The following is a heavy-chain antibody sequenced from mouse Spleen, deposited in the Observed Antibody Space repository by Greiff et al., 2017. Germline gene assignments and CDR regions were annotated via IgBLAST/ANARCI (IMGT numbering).Heavy chain of an antibody. J-gene: IGHJ2*01. CDR1: GFTFSDYG. CDR2: ISNLAYSI. V-gene: IGHV5-15*02. CDR3: ARASYDYDVYFDY. D-gene: IGHD2-4*01. Sequence: EVQGVESGGGLVQPGGSRKLSCAASGFTFSDYGMAWVRQAPGKGPEWVAFISNLAYSIYYADTVTGRFTISRENAKNTLYLEMSSLRSEDTAMYYCARASYDYDVYFDYWGQGTTLTVSS.